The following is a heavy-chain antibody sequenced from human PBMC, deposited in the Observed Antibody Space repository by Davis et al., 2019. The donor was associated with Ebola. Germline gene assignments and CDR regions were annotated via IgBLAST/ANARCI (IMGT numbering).Heavy chain of an antibody. D-gene: IGHD3-3*01. CDR2: IYPGDSDT. Sequence: GESLKISCKTSGYSFTNYWIGWVRQMPGKALEWMGIIYPGDSDTRYGPSFQGQITISADKSIRTAYLQWHSLKASDSAMYYCARQTIFGVVEDYWGQGTLVTVSS. CDR3: ARQTIFGVVEDY. J-gene: IGHJ4*02. V-gene: IGHV5-51*01. CDR1: GYSFTNYW.